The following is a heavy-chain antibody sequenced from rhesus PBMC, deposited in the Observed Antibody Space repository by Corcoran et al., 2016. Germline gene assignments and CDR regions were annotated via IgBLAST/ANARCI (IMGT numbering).Heavy chain of an antibody. CDR2: ISGSRGGT. V-gene: IGHV4-65*01. J-gene: IGHJ4*01. CDR3: ARWVTHLNTQAH. Sequence: QVQLQESGPGLVKPSETLSLTCAVSGGSISSGTWWSWIRQAPGKGLEWIGYISGSRGGTHYNPSLKSRVTISTDSSKNQFSLKVSSVTAADTAVYYCARWVTHLNTQAHWGQGVLVTVSS. D-gene: IGHD3-34*01. CDR1: GGSISSGTW.